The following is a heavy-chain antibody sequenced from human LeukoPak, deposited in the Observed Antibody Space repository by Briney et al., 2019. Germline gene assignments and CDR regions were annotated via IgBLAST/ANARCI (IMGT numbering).Heavy chain of an antibody. CDR2: MYYSGST. D-gene: IGHD6-19*01. Sequence: PSETLSLTCTVSGGSISSYYWSWIRQPPGKGLEWIGYMYYSGSTNYNPSLKSRVTISVDTSKNQFSLKLSSVTAADTAVYYCARAEDSSGWDNFDYWGQGTLVTVSS. V-gene: IGHV4-59*08. J-gene: IGHJ4*02. CDR1: GGSISSYY. CDR3: ARAEDSSGWDNFDY.